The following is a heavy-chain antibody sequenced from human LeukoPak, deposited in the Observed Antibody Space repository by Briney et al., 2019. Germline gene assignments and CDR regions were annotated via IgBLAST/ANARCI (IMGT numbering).Heavy chain of an antibody. J-gene: IGHJ6*03. CDR1: GFTFSDYY. D-gene: IGHD5-18*01. V-gene: IGHV3-11*01. CDR2: ISSSGSTI. CDR3: ARGRRGEAMGIPYYYYYMDV. Sequence: GGSLRLSCAASGFTFSDYYMSWIRQAPGKGLEWVSYISSSGSTIYYADSVKGRFTISRDNAKNSLYLQMNSLRAEDTAVYYCARGRRGEAMGIPYYYYYMDVWGKGTTVTVSS.